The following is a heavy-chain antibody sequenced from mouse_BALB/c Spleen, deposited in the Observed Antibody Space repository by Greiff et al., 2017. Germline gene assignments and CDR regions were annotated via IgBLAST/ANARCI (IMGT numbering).Heavy chain of an antibody. Sequence: VQLKESGPELVKPGASVKISCKASGYSFTGYFMNWVKQSHGKSLEWIGRINPYNGDTFYNQKFKGKATLTVDKSSSTAHMELLSLTSEDSAVYYCGRGDYYGSSYLMDYWGQGTSVTVSS. D-gene: IGHD1-1*01. V-gene: IGHV1-37*01. CDR1: GYSFTGYF. CDR3: GRGDYYGSSYLMDY. CDR2: INPYNGDT. J-gene: IGHJ4*01.